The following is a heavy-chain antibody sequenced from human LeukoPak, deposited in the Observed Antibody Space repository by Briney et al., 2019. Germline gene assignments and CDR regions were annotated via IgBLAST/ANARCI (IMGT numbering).Heavy chain of an antibody. Sequence: ASVKVSRKASGYTFTSYGISWVRQAPGQGLEWTGWISAYNGNTNYAQKLRGRVTMTIDTSTSTAHMELRSLRSDDTAVYYCARDEDIWFGECHFDYWGQGTLVTVSS. CDR2: ISAYNGNT. D-gene: IGHD3-10*01. CDR1: GYTFTSYG. V-gene: IGHV1-18*04. J-gene: IGHJ4*02. CDR3: ARDEDIWFGECHFDY.